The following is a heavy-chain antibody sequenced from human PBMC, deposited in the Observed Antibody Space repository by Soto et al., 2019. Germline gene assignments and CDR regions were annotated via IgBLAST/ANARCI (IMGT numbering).Heavy chain of an antibody. Sequence: SETLSLTCTVSGGSISSGGYYWSWIRQHPGKGLEWIGYIYYSGSTYYNPSLKSRVTISVDTSKNQFSLKLSSVTAADTAVYYCARWASGGINWLDPWGQGTLVTVSS. V-gene: IGHV4-31*03. CDR1: GGSISSGGYY. CDR3: ARWASGGINWLDP. J-gene: IGHJ5*02. D-gene: IGHD2-15*01. CDR2: IYYSGST.